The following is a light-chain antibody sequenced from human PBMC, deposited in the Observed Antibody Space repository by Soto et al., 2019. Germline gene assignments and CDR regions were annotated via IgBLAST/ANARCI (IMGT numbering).Light chain of an antibody. CDR1: QSVSSN. Sequence: EIAMTQSPATLSVSPGERATLSCRASQSVSSNLAWYQQKLGQAPRLLIYVASTMATGIPARFSGSGSGTEFTLTIGSLQSEDFAVYYCQQYNNWPPWTFGQGTKVDIK. V-gene: IGKV3-15*01. CDR3: QQYNNWPPWT. J-gene: IGKJ1*01. CDR2: VAS.